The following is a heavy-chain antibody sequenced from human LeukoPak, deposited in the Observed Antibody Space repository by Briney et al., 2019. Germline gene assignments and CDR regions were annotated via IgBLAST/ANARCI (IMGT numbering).Heavy chain of an antibody. CDR3: ARFHCSSTSCYNFDY. D-gene: IGHD2-2*01. Sequence: ASVKVSCKASGYTFTSYGISWVRQAPGQGLEWMGWISAYNGNTNYAQKLQGRVTMTTDTSTSTAYMELRSLRSDDTAVYYCARFHCSSTSCYNFDYWGQGTLVTVSP. J-gene: IGHJ4*02. V-gene: IGHV1-18*01. CDR1: GYTFTSYG. CDR2: ISAYNGNT.